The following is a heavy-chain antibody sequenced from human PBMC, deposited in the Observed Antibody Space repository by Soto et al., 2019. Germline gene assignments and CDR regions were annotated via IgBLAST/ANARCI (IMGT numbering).Heavy chain of an antibody. D-gene: IGHD3-22*01. CDR2: ISVSGTST. Sequence: EVQLLESGGGLVQPGGSLRLSCAASGFTFSSYAMSWVRQAPGKGLEWVSAISVSGTSTYYADSVKGRFTISRDNSKNTLYLQMSSLRAEDAAVYYCARIREYYYDSSGYYRPCFFDSWGQGTLVTVSS. V-gene: IGHV3-23*01. CDR1: GFTFSSYA. CDR3: ARIREYYYDSSGYYRPCFFDS. J-gene: IGHJ4*02.